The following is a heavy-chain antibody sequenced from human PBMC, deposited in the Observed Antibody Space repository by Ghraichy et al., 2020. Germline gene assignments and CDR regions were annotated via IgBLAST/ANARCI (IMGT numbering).Heavy chain of an antibody. CDR3: AKEVHSAGYGCYFED. J-gene: IGHJ4*03. D-gene: IGHD1-26*01. Sequence: GGSLRLSCAASGFIFSNYGMHWFRQAPGKGLEWVAVISSGGNVALYADSVQGRFTISRDSSKNTVFLQMNSLRPEDTAVYYCAKEVHSAGYGCYFEDWGHGILVTVSS. CDR1: GFIFSNYG. CDR2: ISSGGNVA. V-gene: IGHV3-30*18.